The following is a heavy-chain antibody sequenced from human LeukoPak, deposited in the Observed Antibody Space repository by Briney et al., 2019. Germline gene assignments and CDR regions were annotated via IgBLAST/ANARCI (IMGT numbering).Heavy chain of an antibody. CDR2: ISGSGGST. CDR1: GFTFSSYA. V-gene: IGHV3-23*01. D-gene: IGHD3-3*01. CDR3: AKSVAIYFYYGLDV. Sequence: GGSLRLSCAACGFTFSSYAMSWVRQTPGKGLDWISAISGSGGSTYYADSVKGRFTISRDNSKNTLFLQMNSLRAEDTAPYYCAKSVAIYFYYGLDVWGQGTTVAVSS. J-gene: IGHJ6*02.